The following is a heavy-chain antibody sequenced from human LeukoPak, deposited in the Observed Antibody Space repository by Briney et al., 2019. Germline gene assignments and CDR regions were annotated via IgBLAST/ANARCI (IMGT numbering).Heavy chain of an antibody. CDR3: ARVPLPYDFWSGFLYYFDY. V-gene: IGHV3-11*04. CDR2: ISSSGSTI. Sequence: KPGGSLRLSCAASGFTFRDYYMSWIRQAPGKGLEWVSYISSSGSTIYYADSVKGRFTISRDNAKNSLYLQMNSLRAEDTAVYYCARVPLPYDFWSGFLYYFDYWGQGTLVSVSS. J-gene: IGHJ4*02. CDR1: GFTFRDYY. D-gene: IGHD3-3*01.